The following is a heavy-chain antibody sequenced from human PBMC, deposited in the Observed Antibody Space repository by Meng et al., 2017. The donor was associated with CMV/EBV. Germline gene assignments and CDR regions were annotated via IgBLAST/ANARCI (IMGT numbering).Heavy chain of an antibody. V-gene: IGHV4-30-4*08. CDR1: GGSISSGDYY. J-gene: IGHJ4*02. CDR2: IYYSGST. Sequence: VRLRESGPGLVKPSQTLSLTCTVSGGSISSGDYYWSWIRQPPGKGLEWIGYIYYSGSTYYNPSLKSRVTISVDTSKNQFSLKLSSVTAADTAVYYCARVMGPNRTPYYFDYWGQGTLVTVSS. D-gene: IGHD1-14*01. CDR3: ARVMGPNRTPYYFDY.